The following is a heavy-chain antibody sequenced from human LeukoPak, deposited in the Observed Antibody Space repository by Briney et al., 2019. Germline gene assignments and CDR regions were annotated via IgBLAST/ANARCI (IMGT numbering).Heavy chain of an antibody. CDR1: GGSITTTNY. CDR3: ARTYGSGSYFSPFDP. D-gene: IGHD3-10*01. CDR2: ISLSGHT. Sequence: KASETLSLTCGVSGGSITTTNYWSWVRQPPGQGLEWIGEISLSGHTNYNPSLRSRVTMSLDESKNHLSLILASVTAADTAVYYCARTYGSGSYFSPFDPWGQGTLVTVSS. J-gene: IGHJ5*02. V-gene: IGHV4-4*02.